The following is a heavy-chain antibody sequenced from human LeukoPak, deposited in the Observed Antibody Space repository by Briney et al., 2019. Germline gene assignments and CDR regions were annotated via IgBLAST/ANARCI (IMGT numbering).Heavy chain of an antibody. CDR2: ISGSGGST. J-gene: IGHJ4*02. D-gene: IGHD2-2*01. Sequence: GGALELSCAASGFTFSSYAMGWGRPAPGKGRGGGSAISGSGGSTYYADSVKGRFTISRDNSKNTLYLQMNSLRAEDTAVYYCAKMGARYCSSTSCYYPYYFDYWGQGTLVTVSS. CDR1: GFTFSSYA. CDR3: AKMGARYCSSTSCYYPYYFDY. V-gene: IGHV3-23*01.